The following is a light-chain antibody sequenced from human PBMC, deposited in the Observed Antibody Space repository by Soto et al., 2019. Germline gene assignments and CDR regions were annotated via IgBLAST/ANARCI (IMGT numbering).Light chain of an antibody. CDR1: QSISSW. V-gene: IGKV1-5*03. Sequence: DIQMTQSPSTLSASVGDRVTITCRASQSISSWLAWYQQKPGKAPKLLIYKASNLESGVPSRFSGGGLGTEFSLNITSLQPDDFATYYCQQYSTYPYIFGQGTKVDIK. CDR3: QQYSTYPYI. J-gene: IGKJ2*01. CDR2: KAS.